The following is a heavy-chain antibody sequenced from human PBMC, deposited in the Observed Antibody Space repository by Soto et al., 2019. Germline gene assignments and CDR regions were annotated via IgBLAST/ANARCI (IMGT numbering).Heavy chain of an antibody. CDR2: ISGYNGNT. CDR3: ARDGHWNDLDH. D-gene: IGHD1-1*01. V-gene: IGHV1-18*01. CDR1: GGTFSSYA. J-gene: IGHJ4*02. Sequence: ASVKVSCKASGGTFSSYAISWVRQAPGQGLEWLGWISGYNGNTNYAQNFHDRITLTTDTSTSTAYMELSSLRSDDTALYYCARDGHWNDLDHWGQGTLVTVSS.